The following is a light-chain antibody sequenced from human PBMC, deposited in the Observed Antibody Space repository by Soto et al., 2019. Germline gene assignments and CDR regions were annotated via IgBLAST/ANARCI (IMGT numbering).Light chain of an antibody. CDR2: DAS. V-gene: IGKV3-11*01. CDR3: QQRSNWPIT. Sequence: EIVLTQSPATLSLSPGERATLSCRASQYVSNYLAWYQQKPGQAPRLPIYDASNRATGIPARFSGSGSGTDFTLTIGSLEPEDFAVYYCQQRSNWPITFGQGTRLEIK. J-gene: IGKJ5*01. CDR1: QYVSNY.